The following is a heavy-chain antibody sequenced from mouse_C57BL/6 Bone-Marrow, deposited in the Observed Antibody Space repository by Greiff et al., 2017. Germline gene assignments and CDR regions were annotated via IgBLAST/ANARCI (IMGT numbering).Heavy chain of an antibody. CDR1: GYTFTSYG. V-gene: IGHV1-81*01. CDR2: IYPRRGNT. Sequence: VQLQQSGAELARPGASVKLSCKASGYTFTSYGISWVKQRTGQGLEWIGEIYPRRGNTYYNEKFKGKATLTADKYSSTAYMELRSLTSEDSAVYFCASWDYGYSAVDYWCQGTSVTVSS. CDR3: ASWDYGYSAVDY. D-gene: IGHD2-4*01. J-gene: IGHJ4*01.